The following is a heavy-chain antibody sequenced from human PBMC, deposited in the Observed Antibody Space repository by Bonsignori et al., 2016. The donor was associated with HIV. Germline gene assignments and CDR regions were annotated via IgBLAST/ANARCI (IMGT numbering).Heavy chain of an antibody. Sequence: QLQLVQSGAEVKKPGASLRVSCKASGYSFTDFYIHWVRQDPGQGLEWMGWINPNTGGTNYAETFKGRVTLTRDTSIRTAYMDLTRLRSNDTAVYFCARGSAMDFWGQGNPGHRLL. V-gene: IGHV1-2*02. CDR3: ARGSAMDF. CDR1: GYSFTDFY. J-gene: IGHJ4*02. CDR2: INPNTGGT.